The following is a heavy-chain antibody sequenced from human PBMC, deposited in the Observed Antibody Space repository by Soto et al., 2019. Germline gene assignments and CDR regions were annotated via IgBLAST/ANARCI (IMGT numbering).Heavy chain of an antibody. D-gene: IGHD5-18*01. CDR1: GYTFTGYY. CDR2: INPNSGGT. J-gene: IGHJ6*02. V-gene: IGHV1-2*04. CDR3: ARDRFGASYGDYYYYYGMDV. Sequence: QVQLVQSGAEVKKPGASVKVSCKASGYTFTGYYMHWVRQAPGQGLEWMGWINPNSGGTNYAQKFQGWVTMTRDTSISTGYMELSRLRSDDTAVYYCARDRFGASYGDYYYYYGMDVWGQGTTVTVSS.